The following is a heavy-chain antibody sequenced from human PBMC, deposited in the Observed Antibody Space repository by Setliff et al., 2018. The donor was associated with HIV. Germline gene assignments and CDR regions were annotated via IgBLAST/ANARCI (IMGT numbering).Heavy chain of an antibody. D-gene: IGHD3-10*02. CDR2: IKSKSERQTT. J-gene: IGHJ4*02. Sequence: ETLSLTCTVSGGSISSYYWNWVRQAPGKGLEWVGRIKSKSERQTTDYATPVKGRFTISRDDSKNTFYLEMNSLKTEDTAIYYCFTGALFRDVRGYWGQGTLVTVSS. V-gene: IGHV3-15*05. CDR1: GGSISSYY. CDR3: FTGALFRDVRGY.